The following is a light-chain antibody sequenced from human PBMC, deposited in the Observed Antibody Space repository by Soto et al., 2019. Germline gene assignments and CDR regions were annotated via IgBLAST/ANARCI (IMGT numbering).Light chain of an antibody. CDR2: DSY. CDR1: QSISNY. J-gene: IGKJ4*01. V-gene: IGKV3-11*01. Sequence: EIVLTQSPATLSLSPGERATLSCRASQSISNYLSWYQQKPGQAPRLLIYDSYNRAIGIPARFSGSGSGTDFTLTISSLEPEDFAIYYCQQRSNWPPVTFGGGTKVEVK. CDR3: QQRSNWPPVT.